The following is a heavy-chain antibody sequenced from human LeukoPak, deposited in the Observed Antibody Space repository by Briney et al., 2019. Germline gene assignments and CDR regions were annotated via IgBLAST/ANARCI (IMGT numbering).Heavy chain of an antibody. CDR1: GGSISNYY. V-gene: IGHV4-59*01. CDR2: IYYTGST. Sequence: PSETLSLTCTVSGGSISNYYWSWIRQPPGKGLEWIGYIYYTGSTNYNPSLKSRVTMLIDTSKNQFSLKLSSVTAADTAVYYCARGRYSAGDNWFDPWGQGTLVTVSS. J-gene: IGHJ5*02. D-gene: IGHD3-9*01. CDR3: ARGRYSAGDNWFDP.